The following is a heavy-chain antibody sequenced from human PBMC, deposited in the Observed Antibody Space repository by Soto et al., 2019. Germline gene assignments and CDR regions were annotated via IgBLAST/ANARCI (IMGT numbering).Heavy chain of an antibody. V-gene: IGHV3-7*01. CDR1: GFIFSKYW. J-gene: IGHJ4*02. Sequence: EVQLVESGGGLVQPGGSLRLSCAGSGFIFSKYWMSWVRQAPGKGLEWVANIKEDGSEKNYVDSVKGRFTISRDNGQNSLFLQMSGLRAEDTAVYYCARDLLQVADQGGDYWGQGTLVTVSS. CDR2: IKEDGSEK. CDR3: ARDLLQVADQGGDY. D-gene: IGHD6-19*01.